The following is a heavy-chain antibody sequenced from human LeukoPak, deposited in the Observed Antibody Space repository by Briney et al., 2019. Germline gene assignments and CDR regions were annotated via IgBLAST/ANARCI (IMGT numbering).Heavy chain of an antibody. CDR3: ARVRKIGRITIFGVVSNYYYYYMDV. D-gene: IGHD3-3*01. Sequence: ASVKVSCKASGYTFTSYDINWVRQATGQGLEWMGWMNPNSGNTGYAQKFQGRVTMTRNTSISTAYMELSSLRSEDTAVYYCARVRKIGRITIFGVVSNYYYYYMDVWGKGTTVTVSS. CDR1: GYTFTSYD. J-gene: IGHJ6*03. V-gene: IGHV1-8*01. CDR2: MNPNSGNT.